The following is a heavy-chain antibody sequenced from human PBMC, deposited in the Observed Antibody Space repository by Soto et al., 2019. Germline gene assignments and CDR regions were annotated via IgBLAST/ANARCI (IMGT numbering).Heavy chain of an antibody. J-gene: IGHJ6*03. D-gene: IGHD3-9*01. CDR3: ARTVLGPDLLADSFVDYYYYMDV. CDR2: VYYTGST. CDR1: GGYLSDFD. V-gene: IGHV4-59*08. Sequence: SETLSLTCTVSGGYLSDFDLSWIRQHPGKGLEWIGYVYYTGSTSYNPSLKRRVTFSADSSRGQFSLRLNSVTAADTAVYYCARTVLGPDLLADSFVDYYYYMDVWGQGTTVTVSS.